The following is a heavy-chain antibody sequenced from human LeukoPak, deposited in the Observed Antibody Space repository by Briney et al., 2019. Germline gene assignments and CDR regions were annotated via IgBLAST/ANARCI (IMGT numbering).Heavy chain of an antibody. CDR1: GYSISSASY. CDR2: IYYSGST. V-gene: IGHV4-38-2*01. Sequence: PSETLSLTCAVSGYSISSASYWGWIRQPPGKGLEWIGSIYYSGSTYYNPSLKSRVTISVDTSKNQFSLKLSSVTAADTAVYYCARGDYYGSGSYYQSPPDYWGQGTLVTVSS. D-gene: IGHD3-10*01. J-gene: IGHJ4*02. CDR3: ARGDYYGSGSYYQSPPDY.